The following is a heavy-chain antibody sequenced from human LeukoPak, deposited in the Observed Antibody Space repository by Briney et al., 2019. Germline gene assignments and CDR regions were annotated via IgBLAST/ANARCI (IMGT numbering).Heavy chain of an antibody. V-gene: IGHV4-61*02. CDR3: AKGGWGDCSGGRCYWFDP. D-gene: IGHD2-15*01. Sequence: SENLSTARNASGGSIIGGSYYCGWIRQPAAKGHERIERIYPRGSTNYTPSHKSLVTISIDPSKNQFSLNLSSVTAADTAVYYCAKGGWGDCSGGRCYWFDPWGQGTLVTVSS. CDR1: GGSIIGGSYY. J-gene: IGHJ5*02. CDR2: IYPRGST.